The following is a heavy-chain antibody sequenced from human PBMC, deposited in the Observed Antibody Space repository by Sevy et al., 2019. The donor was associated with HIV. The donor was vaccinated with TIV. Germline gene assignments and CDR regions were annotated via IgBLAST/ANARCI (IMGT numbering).Heavy chain of an antibody. D-gene: IGHD3-22*01. Sequence: ATVKVSCKASGYTFTGYYMHWVRQAPRLGLERMGWINPNSSGTKYAQKFQGRVTMTRDTSISTAYMELSRLKSDDTAVYYCTRGPSGFSGSDLAYWGQGTLVTVS. CDR3: TRGPSGFSGSDLAY. V-gene: IGHV1-2*02. CDR2: INPNSSGT. CDR1: GYTFTGYY. J-gene: IGHJ4*02.